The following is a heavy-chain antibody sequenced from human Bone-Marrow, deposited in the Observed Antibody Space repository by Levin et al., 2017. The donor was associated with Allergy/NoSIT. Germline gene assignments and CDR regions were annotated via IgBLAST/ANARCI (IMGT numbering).Heavy chain of an antibody. J-gene: IGHJ5*02. V-gene: IGHV4-39*01. D-gene: IGHD6-13*01. Sequence: SCTVSGDSINNYNYYWGWVRQPPGKGLEWIGNIYSGGGTSYNPSLQSRVTISVDTSKSQFFLHLRSVSAADTAVYFCVRQGGVFSYSSSWHVDLWGRGILVS. CDR1: GDSINNYNYY. CDR2: IYSGGGT. CDR3: VRQGGVFSYSSSWHVDL.